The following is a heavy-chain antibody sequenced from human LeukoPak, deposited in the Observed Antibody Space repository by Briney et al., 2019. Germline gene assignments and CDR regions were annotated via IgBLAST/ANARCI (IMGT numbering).Heavy chain of an antibody. CDR3: ARTHYDSSGYYNPSDAFDI. D-gene: IGHD3-22*01. J-gene: IGHJ3*02. CDR1: GYTFTGYY. Sequence: ASVKVSCKASGYTFTGYYMHWVRQAPGQGLEWMGWINPNSGGTNYAQKFQGRVTMTRDTSISTAYMGLSRLRSDDTAVYYCARTHYDSSGYYNPSDAFDIWGQGTMVTVSS. V-gene: IGHV1-2*02. CDR2: INPNSGGT.